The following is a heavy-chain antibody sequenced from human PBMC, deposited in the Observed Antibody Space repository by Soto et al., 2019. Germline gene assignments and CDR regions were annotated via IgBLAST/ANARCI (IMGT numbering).Heavy chain of an antibody. J-gene: IGHJ6*02. V-gene: IGHV4-59*01. Sequence: QVQLQESGPELVKPSETLSLTCTVSGGSISSYYWSWIRQPPGKGLERIGYINYSGSTNYNPSLKSRLAISVDTSKNQFPLKLSSVTAADTAVYYCARDRAIAAAGTDYYYGMDVWGQGTTVTVSS. CDR3: ARDRAIAAAGTDYYYGMDV. CDR2: INYSGST. CDR1: GGSISSYY. D-gene: IGHD6-13*01.